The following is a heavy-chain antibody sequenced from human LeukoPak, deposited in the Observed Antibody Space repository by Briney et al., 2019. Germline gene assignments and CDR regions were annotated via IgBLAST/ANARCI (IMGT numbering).Heavy chain of an antibody. Sequence: ASVKVSCKASGYTFTGYYMHWVRQAPGQGLEWMGWINPNSGGTNYAQKFQGRVTMTRDMSISTAYMELSRLRSDDTAVYYCARGPPYCSSTSCRFFDYWGQGTLVTVSS. V-gene: IGHV1-2*02. CDR1: GYTFTGYY. CDR2: INPNSGGT. CDR3: ARGPPYCSSTSCRFFDY. D-gene: IGHD2-2*01. J-gene: IGHJ4*02.